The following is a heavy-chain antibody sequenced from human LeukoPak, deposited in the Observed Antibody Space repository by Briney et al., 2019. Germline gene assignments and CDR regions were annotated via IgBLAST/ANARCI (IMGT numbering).Heavy chain of an antibody. V-gene: IGHV3-11*01. CDR2: ISGSGNTI. Sequence: PGGSLRLSRAASGFTFSDYYMNWIRQAPGKGLEWISYISGSGNTIYQADSVKGRFTISRDNAKNSLFLQMNSLRADDTAVYYRARDLEQQMVLGRFDPWGQGTLVIVSS. D-gene: IGHD6-13*01. CDR1: GFTFSDYY. J-gene: IGHJ5*02. CDR3: ARDLEQQMVLGRFDP.